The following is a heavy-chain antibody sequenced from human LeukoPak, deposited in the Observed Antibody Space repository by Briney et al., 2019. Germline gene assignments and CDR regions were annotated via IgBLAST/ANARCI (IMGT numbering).Heavy chain of an antibody. J-gene: IGHJ4*02. CDR3: ARDRGYGYFDY. CDR2: VYFSGST. V-gene: IGHV4-61*08. CDR1: GGSASSGAYY. D-gene: IGHD5-18*01. Sequence: KTSETLSLTCTVSGGSASSGAYYTSWIRQPPGKGLEWIGFVYFSGSTNYNPSLKSRVTISVDTSKNQFSLKLSSVTAADTAVYYCARDRGYGYFDYWGQGTLVTVSS.